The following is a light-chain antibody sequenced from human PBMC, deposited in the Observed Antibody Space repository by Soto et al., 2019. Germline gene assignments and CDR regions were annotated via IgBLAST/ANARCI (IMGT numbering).Light chain of an antibody. V-gene: IGLV4-69*01. CDR2: LNSDGSH. CDR3: QTWGTGIWV. CDR1: SGHSSYA. J-gene: IGLJ3*02. Sequence: QPVLTQSPSASASLGASVKLTCTLSSGHSSYAIAWHQQQPEKGPRYLMKLNSDGSHSKGDGIPDRFSGSSSGAERYLTISSLQSEDKADYCCQTWGTGIWVFGGGTQLTVL.